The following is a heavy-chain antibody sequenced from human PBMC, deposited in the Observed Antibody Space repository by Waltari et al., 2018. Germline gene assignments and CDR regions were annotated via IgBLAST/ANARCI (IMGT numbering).Heavy chain of an antibody. CDR1: GYSLSAGDF. CDR2: IYPGGDT. J-gene: IGHJ4*02. CDR3: ARRGRLSSYFFDY. D-gene: IGHD2-15*01. V-gene: IGHV4-38-2*01. Sequence: QLHLQESGPGLLKPSETLSLTCAVSGYSLSAGDFWGWIRQPPGKGLEGIGRIYPGGDTYFNPSLKSRVTISVDKSKNQYSLNLRSMTAADTAVYYCARRGRLSSYFFDYWGQGTLVTVSS.